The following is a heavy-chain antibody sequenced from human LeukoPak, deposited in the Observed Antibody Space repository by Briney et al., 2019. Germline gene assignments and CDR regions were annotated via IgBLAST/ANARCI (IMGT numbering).Heavy chain of an antibody. CDR2: IYYSGST. CDR1: GGSISSYY. D-gene: IGHD5-18*01. J-gene: IGHJ6*02. CDR3: ARHNIQPLRYYGMDV. Sequence: SETLSLTCTVSGGSISSYYWSWIRQPPGKGLEWIGYIYYSGSTNYNPSLKSRVTISVDTSKNQFSLKLSSVTAADTAVYYCARHNIQPLRYYGMDVWGQGTTVTVSS. V-gene: IGHV4-59*08.